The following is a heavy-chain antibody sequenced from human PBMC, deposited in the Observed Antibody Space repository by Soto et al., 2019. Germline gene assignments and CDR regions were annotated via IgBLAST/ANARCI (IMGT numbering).Heavy chain of an antibody. CDR1: GFTVSISY. CDR2: IYCDGST. Sequence: EVQLVESGGGLIQPGESLRLSCAASGFTVSISYMSWVRQAPGKGLEWVSTIYCDGSTYYADSVEGRFTISRDNSKNTLYLQMNSLRAEDTATYYCARGKGIGWYESSDYWGQGTLVTVSS. V-gene: IGHV3-53*01. J-gene: IGHJ4*02. CDR3: ARGKGIGWYESSDY. D-gene: IGHD6-19*01.